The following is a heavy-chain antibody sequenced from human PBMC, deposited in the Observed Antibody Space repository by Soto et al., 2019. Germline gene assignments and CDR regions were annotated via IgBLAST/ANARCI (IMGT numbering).Heavy chain of an antibody. CDR1: GGSISSTNW. J-gene: IGHJ5*02. D-gene: IGHD3-10*01. CDR2: IYHSGST. V-gene: IGHV4-4*02. Sequence: PSETLSLTCAVSGGSISSTNWWTWVRQPPGKGLEWIGEIYHSGSTNYNPSLKSRVTMSVDKSKNQFSLNLSSVTAADTAVYFWVSGGTGNFDPVGQGTLVTV. CDR3: VSGGTGNFDP.